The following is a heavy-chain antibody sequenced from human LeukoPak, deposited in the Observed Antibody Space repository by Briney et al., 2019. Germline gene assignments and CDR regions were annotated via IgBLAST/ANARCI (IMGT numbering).Heavy chain of an antibody. J-gene: IGHJ4*02. V-gene: IGHV4-61*05. CDR3: ARAGYYYDSSGYYAGRFDY. Sequence: SETLSLTCTVSGGSISTSNYYWGWIRQPPGKGLEWIGYIYYSGSTNYNPSLKSRVTISVDTSKNQFSLKLSPVTAADTAVYYCARAGYYYDSSGYYAGRFDYWGQGTLVTVSS. CDR2: IYYSGST. CDR1: GGSISTSNYY. D-gene: IGHD3-22*01.